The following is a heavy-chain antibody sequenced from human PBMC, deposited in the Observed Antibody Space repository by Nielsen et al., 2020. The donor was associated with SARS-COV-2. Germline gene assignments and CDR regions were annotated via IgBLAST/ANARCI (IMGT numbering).Heavy chain of an antibody. Sequence: SLKISCAASGFTFDDYAMHWVRQAPGKGLEWVSGISWNSGSIGYADSVKGRFTISRDNAKNSLYLKMNSLRAEDTAVYYCVRDSSVVIWSGYPVDWGQGTLVTVSS. CDR3: VRDSSVVIWSGYPVD. D-gene: IGHD3-3*01. V-gene: IGHV3-9*01. CDR1: GFTFDDYA. J-gene: IGHJ4*02. CDR2: ISWNSGSI.